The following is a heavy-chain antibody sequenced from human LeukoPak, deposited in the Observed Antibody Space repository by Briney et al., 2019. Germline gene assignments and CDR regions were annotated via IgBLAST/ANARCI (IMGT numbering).Heavy chain of an antibody. CDR1: GFTVSSNY. Sequence: PGGSLRLSCAASGFTVSSNYMSWVCQAPGKGLEWVSVIYSGGSTYYADSVKGRFTISRDNSKNTLYLQMNSLRAEDTAVYYCAKYYYDSSGYLLVFDYWGQGTLVTVSS. D-gene: IGHD3-22*01. CDR3: AKYYYDSSGYLLVFDY. V-gene: IGHV3-53*01. CDR2: IYSGGST. J-gene: IGHJ4*02.